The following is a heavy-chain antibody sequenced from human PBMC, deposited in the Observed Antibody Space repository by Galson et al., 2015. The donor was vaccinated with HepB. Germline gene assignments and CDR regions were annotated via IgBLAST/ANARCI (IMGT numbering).Heavy chain of an antibody. CDR3: ARDLAANHYYGMDV. CDR2: INAGNGNT. Sequence: SVKVSCKASGYTFTSYAMHWVRQAPGQRLEWMGWINAGNGNTKYSQKFQGRVTITRDTSASTAYMELSSLRDEDTAVYYCARDLAANHYYGMDVWGQGTTVTVSS. D-gene: IGHD6-13*01. V-gene: IGHV1-3*01. J-gene: IGHJ6*02. CDR1: GYTFTSYA.